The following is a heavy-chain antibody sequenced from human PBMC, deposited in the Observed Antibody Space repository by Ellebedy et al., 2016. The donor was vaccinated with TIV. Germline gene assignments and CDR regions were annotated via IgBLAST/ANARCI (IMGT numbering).Heavy chain of an antibody. Sequence: GGSLRLSCAGSGFTFYGHAMSWVRQTPGKGLEWVSVISAGGDSTEYGDSVKGRFTISRDNSKNTLYLQMNSLRVEDTAVYYCVKLDSSGYYYGRLDYWGQGTLVTVSS. J-gene: IGHJ4*02. V-gene: IGHV3-23*01. CDR2: ISAGGDST. CDR1: GFTFYGHA. D-gene: IGHD3-22*01. CDR3: VKLDSSGYYYGRLDY.